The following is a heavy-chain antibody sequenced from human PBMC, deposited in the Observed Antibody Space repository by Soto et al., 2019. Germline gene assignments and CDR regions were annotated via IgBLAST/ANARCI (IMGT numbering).Heavy chain of an antibody. CDR2: IYYRGST. V-gene: IGHV4-59*01. D-gene: IGHD2-2*01. CDR1: GGSISSSY. J-gene: IGHJ4*02. Sequence: SETLSLTCTVSGGSISSSYWSWIRQPPGRGLEWIGDIYYRGSTNYNPSLESRVAISIDTSKTQFSLKVSSVTAADTAVYYCGRYAGYVDFWGQGTLVTVSS. CDR3: GRYAGYVDF.